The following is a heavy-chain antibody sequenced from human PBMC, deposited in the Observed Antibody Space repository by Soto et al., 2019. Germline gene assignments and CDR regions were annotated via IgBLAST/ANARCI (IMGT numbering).Heavy chain of an antibody. CDR1: GFTFSSYS. CDR2: ISSSSSYI. J-gene: IGHJ6*03. D-gene: IGHD2-2*01. V-gene: IGHV3-21*01. Sequence: EVQLVESGGGLVKPGGSLRLSCVVSGFTFSSYSMNWVRQAPGKGLEWVSSISSSSSYIHNADSGKGRFTISRDNAKNSVYLQMTSLRAEDTAVYYCARGQYADYYYRDVWGKGTTVTVSS. CDR3: ARGQYADYYYRDV.